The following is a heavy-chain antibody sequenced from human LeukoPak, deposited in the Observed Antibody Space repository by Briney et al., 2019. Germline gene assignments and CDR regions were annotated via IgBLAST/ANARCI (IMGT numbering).Heavy chain of an antibody. J-gene: IGHJ4*02. CDR1: GFTFSSYE. CDR3: ARGRVEVVPAALDY. CDR2: ISSSGSTI. D-gene: IGHD2-2*01. V-gene: IGHV3-48*03. Sequence: GGSLRLSCAASGFTFSSYEMNWVRQAPGKGLEWASYISSSGSTIYYADSVKGRFTISRDNAKNSLYLQMNSLRAEDTAVYYCARGRVEVVPAALDYWGQGTLVTVSS.